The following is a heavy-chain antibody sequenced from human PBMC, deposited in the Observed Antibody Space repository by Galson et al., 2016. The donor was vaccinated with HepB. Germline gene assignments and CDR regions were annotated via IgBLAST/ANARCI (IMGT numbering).Heavy chain of an antibody. CDR1: GFTFSSYA. CDR3: AKDTGYDFWSGYYQIFDS. CDR2: ISNTGGST. Sequence: SLRLSCAASGFTFSSYAMSWVRQAPGKGLEWVSAISNTGGSTYYADSVKGRFTISRDNSKNTLYLQMNSLRAEDTALYYCAKDTGYDFWSGYYQIFDSWGQGTLVTVFS. J-gene: IGHJ4*02. V-gene: IGHV3-23*01. D-gene: IGHD3-3*01.